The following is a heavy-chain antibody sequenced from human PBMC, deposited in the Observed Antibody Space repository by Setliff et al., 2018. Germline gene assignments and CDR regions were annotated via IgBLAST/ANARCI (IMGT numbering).Heavy chain of an antibody. CDR2: VYYSGAA. V-gene: IGHV4-59*12. Sequence: SETLSLTCGASGGTFSHYYWTWIRQSPGKGLEWIGHVYYSGAAHYNPSLKSRVTMSVDKSKNQFSLKLSSVTAADTAVYYCARGGERYYSASWGQGTLVTVSS. CDR3: ARGGERYYSAS. CDR1: GGTFSHYY. J-gene: IGHJ4*02. D-gene: IGHD1-20*01.